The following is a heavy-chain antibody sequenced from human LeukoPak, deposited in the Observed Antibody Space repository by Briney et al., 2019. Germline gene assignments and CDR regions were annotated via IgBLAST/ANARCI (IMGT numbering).Heavy chain of an antibody. J-gene: IGHJ4*02. CDR1: GFTVSSNY. D-gene: IGHD6-19*01. Sequence: GGSLRLSCVASGFTVSSNYMSLVRQAPGKGLEWVSAIFSGGSTFYADSVTGRFTISRDNSKNTVYLEMNSLRAEDTAVYYCARDLKTSGWYGDFDYWGQGTLVTVSS. V-gene: IGHV3-53*01. CDR2: IFSGGST. CDR3: ARDLKTSGWYGDFDY.